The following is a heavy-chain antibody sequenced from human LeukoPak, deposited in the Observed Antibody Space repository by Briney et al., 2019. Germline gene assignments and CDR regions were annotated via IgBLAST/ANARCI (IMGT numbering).Heavy chain of an antibody. CDR1: GGSISRSGYY. CDR3: ARRVAAAAAGPGYFDY. CDR2: ITYSGNA. Sequence: PSETLSLTCTVSGGSISRSGYYWGWIRQPPGKGLEWLGSITYSGNAYYYPSPKSRVTISVDTSKNQFSLKLSSVTAADTAVYYCARRVAAAAAGPGYFDYWGQGTLVTVSS. V-gene: IGHV4-39*01. J-gene: IGHJ4*02. D-gene: IGHD6-13*01.